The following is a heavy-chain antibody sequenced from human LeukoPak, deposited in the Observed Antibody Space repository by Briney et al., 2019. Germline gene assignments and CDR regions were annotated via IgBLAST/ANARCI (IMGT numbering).Heavy chain of an antibody. V-gene: IGHV4-34*01. CDR1: GGSFSGYY. CDR2: INHSGST. D-gene: IGHD6-13*01. CDR3: ARALIAAQNWFDP. J-gene: IGHJ5*02. Sequence: SETLSLTCAVYGGSFSGYYWSWIRQPPGKGLEWIGEINHSGSTNYNPSLKSRVTISVDTSKNQFSLKLSSVTAADTAVYYCARALIAAQNWFDPWGQGTLVTVSS.